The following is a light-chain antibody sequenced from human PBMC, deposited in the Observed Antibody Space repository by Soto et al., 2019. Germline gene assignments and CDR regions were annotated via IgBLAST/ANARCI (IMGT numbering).Light chain of an antibody. CDR3: QQYNSYSPVT. J-gene: IGKJ1*01. CDR2: DAS. Sequence: DIQMTQSPSTLSASVGDRVTITCRASQSISSWLAWYQQKPGKAPKLLFYDASSLESGVPSRFSGSGSGTEFTLTISSLQPDDFATYYCQQYNSYSPVTFGQGTKVEIK. CDR1: QSISSW. V-gene: IGKV1-5*01.